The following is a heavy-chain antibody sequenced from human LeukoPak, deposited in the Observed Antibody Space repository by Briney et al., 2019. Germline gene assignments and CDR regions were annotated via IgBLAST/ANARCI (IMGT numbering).Heavy chain of an antibody. D-gene: IGHD3-10*01. V-gene: IGHV4-38-2*02. Sequence: PSETLSLTCTVSGYSISSGYYWGWIRRPPGKGLEWIGSIYHSGSTYYNPSLKSRVTISVDTSKNQFSLKLSSVTAADTAVYYCARELWFGELDTYYFDYWGQGTLVTVSS. CDR1: GYSISSGYY. CDR3: ARELWFGELDTYYFDY. J-gene: IGHJ4*02. CDR2: IYHSGST.